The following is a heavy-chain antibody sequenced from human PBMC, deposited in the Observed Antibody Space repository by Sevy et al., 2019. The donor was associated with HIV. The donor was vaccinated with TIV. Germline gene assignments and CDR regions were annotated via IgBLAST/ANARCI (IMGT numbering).Heavy chain of an antibody. CDR1: GFSFRSYW. Sequence: GGSLRLSCAASGFSFRSYWMTWVRQAPGKGLEWVANINGDESARNYVDSVKGRFTISRDNAKNLLYLQINSLRVDDTAVYYCVTAVRPSAWLFDFWGPGAQVTVSS. V-gene: IGHV3-7*01. CDR3: VTAVRPSAWLFDF. D-gene: IGHD6-19*01. J-gene: IGHJ4*02. CDR2: INGDESAR.